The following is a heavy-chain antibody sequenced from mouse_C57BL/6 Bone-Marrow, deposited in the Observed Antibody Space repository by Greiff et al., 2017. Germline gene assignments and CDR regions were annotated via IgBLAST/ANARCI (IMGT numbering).Heavy chain of an antibody. CDR1: GYTFTSYW. Sequence: QVQLQQPGAELVKPGASVKMSCKASGYTFTSYWITWVKQRPGQGLEWIGDIYPGSGSTNYNEKFKSKATLTVDTSSSTAYMQRSSLTSEDSAVYYCARRYYYGSSYYYWYFDVWGTGTTVTVSS. V-gene: IGHV1-55*01. CDR2: IYPGSGST. CDR3: ARRYYYGSSYYYWYFDV. D-gene: IGHD1-1*01. J-gene: IGHJ1*03.